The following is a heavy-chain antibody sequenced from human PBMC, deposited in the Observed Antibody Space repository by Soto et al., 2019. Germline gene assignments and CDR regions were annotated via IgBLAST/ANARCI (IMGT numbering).Heavy chain of an antibody. CDR1: GFTFDDYA. J-gene: IGHJ6*02. CDR2: ISWNSGSI. V-gene: IGHV3-9*01. D-gene: IGHD3-3*01. Sequence: PGGSLRLSCSASGFTFDDYAMHWVRQAPGKGLEWVSGISWNSGSIGYADSVKGRFTISRDNAKNSLYLQMNSLRAEDTALYYCAKEGMYYDFGYGMDVWGQGTTVTVSS. CDR3: AKEGMYYDFGYGMDV.